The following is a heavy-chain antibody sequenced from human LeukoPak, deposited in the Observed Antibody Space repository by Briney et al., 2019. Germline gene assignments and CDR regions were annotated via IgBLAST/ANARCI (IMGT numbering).Heavy chain of an antibody. Sequence: GASVKVSCKASGYTFTGYYIYWGRQAPGQGLEWMGWINSNSGGTNYAQKFQGRGTMTRDTSTSTAYMELSRLRSDDTAVYYCARESQEGYYYDNSGMDVWGKGTPVTVSS. CDR3: ARESQEGYYYDNSGMDV. D-gene: IGHD3-22*01. V-gene: IGHV1-2*02. J-gene: IGHJ6*04. CDR2: INSNSGGT. CDR1: GYTFTGYY.